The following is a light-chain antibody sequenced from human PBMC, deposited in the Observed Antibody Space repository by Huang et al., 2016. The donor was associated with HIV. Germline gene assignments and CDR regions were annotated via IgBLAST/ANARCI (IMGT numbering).Light chain of an antibody. CDR3: QQRSTWPPGFT. J-gene: IGKJ3*01. Sequence: EIVLTQSPATLSLSPGERATLSCSASQSVSSFLGWYQQKPGQAPRLLIYDASNRATGIPARFSGSGSGTDFTLTISSLEPEDFAVYYCQQRSTWPPGFTFGPGTKVDIK. V-gene: IGKV3-11*01. CDR1: QSVSSF. CDR2: DAS.